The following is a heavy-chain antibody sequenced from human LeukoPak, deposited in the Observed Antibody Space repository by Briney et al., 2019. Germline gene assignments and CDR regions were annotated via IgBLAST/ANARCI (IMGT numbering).Heavy chain of an antibody. V-gene: IGHV3-30*03. CDR1: GFSFSSYG. D-gene: IGHD1-7*01. CDR2: ISYDGSNK. J-gene: IGHJ4*02. Sequence: GSLRLSCAASGFSFSSYGMHWVRQAPGKGLEWVAVISYDGSNKYYADSVKGRFTISRDNSKNTLYLQMNSLRAEDTAVYYCAREVIKTGTTYFDYWGQGTLVTVSS. CDR3: AREVIKTGTTYFDY.